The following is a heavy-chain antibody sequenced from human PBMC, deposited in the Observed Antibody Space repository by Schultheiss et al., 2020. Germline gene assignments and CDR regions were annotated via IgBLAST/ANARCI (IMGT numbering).Heavy chain of an antibody. V-gene: IGHV3-21*01. Sequence: GGSLRLSCAASGFTFSSYGMHWVRQAPGKGLEWVSSISSSSSYIYYADSVKGRFTISRDNSKNTLYLQMNSLRAEDTAVYYCAKDRSMGVATILDYWGQGTLVTVSS. D-gene: IGHD5-12*01. CDR3: AKDRSMGVATILDY. CDR2: ISSSSSYI. J-gene: IGHJ4*02. CDR1: GFTFSSYG.